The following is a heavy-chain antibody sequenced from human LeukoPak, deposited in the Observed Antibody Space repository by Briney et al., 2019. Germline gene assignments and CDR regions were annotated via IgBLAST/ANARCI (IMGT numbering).Heavy chain of an antibody. Sequence: PGGSLRLSCAASGLTFSNYWMSWVRQAPGKGLEWVANIKEDGSAKYYADSVKGRFTISRDNAKNSLYLQMNSLRAEDTAVYYCATEVYYYMDVWGKGTTVTVSS. V-gene: IGHV3-7*01. J-gene: IGHJ6*03. CDR3: ATEVYYYMDV. CDR2: IKEDGSAK. CDR1: GLTFSNYW.